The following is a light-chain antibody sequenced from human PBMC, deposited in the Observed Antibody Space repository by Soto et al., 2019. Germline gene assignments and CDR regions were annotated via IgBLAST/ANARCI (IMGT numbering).Light chain of an antibody. CDR3: SSYAGSNNFV. CDR1: SSDVGGYNS. CDR2: EVS. J-gene: IGLJ1*01. V-gene: IGLV2-8*01. Sequence: QSALTQPPSASESPGQSVTISCTGTSSDVGGYNSVSWYQQHPGKAPKLMIYEVSKRPSGVPDRFSGSKSGNTASLTVSGLQADDEADYYCSSYAGSNNFVFGTGTKLTVL.